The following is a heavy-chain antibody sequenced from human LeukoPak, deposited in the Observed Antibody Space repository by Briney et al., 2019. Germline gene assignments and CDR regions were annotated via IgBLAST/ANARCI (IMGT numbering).Heavy chain of an antibody. D-gene: IGHD5-18*01. CDR2: IYTSGST. CDR3: ARTTEGGYTYDYFYYYYMDV. V-gene: IGHV4-61*09. J-gene: IGHJ6*03. CDR1: GGSISSGSYS. Sequence: SETLSLTCTVSGGSISSGSYSWSWIRQPAGKGLEWIGHIYTSGSTNYNPSLRSRVTMSVDMSKNQFSLKLRSVTAADTAVYYCARTTEGGYTYDYFYYYYMDVWGKGTTVTISS.